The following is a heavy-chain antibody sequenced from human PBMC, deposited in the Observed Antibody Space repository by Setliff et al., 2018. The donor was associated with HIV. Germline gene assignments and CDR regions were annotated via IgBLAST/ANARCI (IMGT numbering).Heavy chain of an antibody. J-gene: IGHJ4*02. D-gene: IGHD6-19*01. Sequence: PSETLSLTCVVSGYSISSGYYWGWIRQPPGKGLEWIWRIYHSGNTFYNPSLKSRVTISVDTSKNQFSLRLNSVTAADTAVYYCRSSAWYGGGIDHWGQGTLVTVSS. CDR1: GYSISSGYY. V-gene: IGHV4-38-2*01. CDR3: RSSAWYGGGIDH. CDR2: IYHSGNT.